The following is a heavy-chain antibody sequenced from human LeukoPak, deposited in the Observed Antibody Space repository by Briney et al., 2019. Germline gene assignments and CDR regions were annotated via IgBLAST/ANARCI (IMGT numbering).Heavy chain of an antibody. Sequence: PSETLSPTCAVSGYSISSGYYWGWIRQPPGKGLEWIGRIYHSGSTYYNPSLKSRVTISVDTSKNQFSLKLSSVTAADTAVYYCASSSSAHLFDYWGQGTLVTVSS. J-gene: IGHJ4*02. CDR2: IYHSGST. V-gene: IGHV4-38-2*01. CDR3: ASSSSAHLFDY. D-gene: IGHD6-6*01. CDR1: GYSISSGYY.